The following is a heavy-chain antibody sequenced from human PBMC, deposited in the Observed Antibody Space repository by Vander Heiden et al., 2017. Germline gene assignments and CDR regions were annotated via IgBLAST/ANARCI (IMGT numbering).Heavy chain of an antibody. D-gene: IGHD2-21*01. CDR3: VKGREVIPVGISFVGMDV. V-gene: IGHV3-9*01. Sequence: EVQLVQFGGGSVQPGRSLRLSCAASGFIFDDYSMHWVRQAPGKGLEWVSGISWNSGKIAYADSVKGRFTISRDNAKKSLYLQVNSLRAEDTALYYCVKGREVIPVGISFVGMDVWGQGTTVTVSS. CDR2: ISWNSGKI. CDR1: GFIFDDYS. J-gene: IGHJ6*02.